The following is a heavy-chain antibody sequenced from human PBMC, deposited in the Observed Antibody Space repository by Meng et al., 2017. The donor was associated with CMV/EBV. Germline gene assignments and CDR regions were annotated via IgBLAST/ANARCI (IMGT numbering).Heavy chain of an antibody. D-gene: IGHD5-12*01. J-gene: IGHJ4*02. CDR2: IYPGDSDT. CDR1: GYSFTRYW. Sequence: KVSGKGSGYSFTRYWIGWVRQMPGKGLEWMGIIYPGDSDTRYSPSFQGQVTISADKSISTAYLQWSSLKASDTAMYYCARLSGGYDEDYYFDYWGQGTLVTVSS. V-gene: IGHV5-51*01. CDR3: ARLSGGYDEDYYFDY.